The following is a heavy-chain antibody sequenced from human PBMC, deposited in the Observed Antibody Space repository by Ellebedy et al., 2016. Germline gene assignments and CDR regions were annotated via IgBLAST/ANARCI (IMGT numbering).Heavy chain of an antibody. Sequence: GESLKISCAASGFTFSSHGMSWVCQAPGKGLECVSLITGSGGETFYADSVKGRFTMSRDNSKNTVYLQMNRLRAEDTALYYCAISGQFAHWGQGALVTVSS. V-gene: IGHV3-23*01. CDR1: GFTFSSHG. J-gene: IGHJ4*02. CDR2: ITGSGGET. CDR3: AISGQFAH. D-gene: IGHD3-10*01.